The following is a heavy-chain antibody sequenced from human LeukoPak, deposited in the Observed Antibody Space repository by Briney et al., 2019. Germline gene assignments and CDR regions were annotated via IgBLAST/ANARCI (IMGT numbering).Heavy chain of an antibody. V-gene: IGHV1-69*13. D-gene: IGHD3-10*01. Sequence: ASVNVSCKVSGGPFSRYAISWVRQAPGQGLEGMGGILPSFGTANYEQKFQVRVTITADESTGTAYMELSSLRSEDTAVYYCARVFRGLLGGSYYYFDSWGQGTLVAVSS. CDR2: ILPSFGTA. CDR3: ARVFRGLLGGSYYYFDS. J-gene: IGHJ4*02. CDR1: GGPFSRYA.